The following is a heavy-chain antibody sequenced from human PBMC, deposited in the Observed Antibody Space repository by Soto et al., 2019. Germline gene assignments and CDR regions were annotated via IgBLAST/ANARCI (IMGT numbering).Heavy chain of an antibody. D-gene: IGHD2-2*01. V-gene: IGHV1-2*04. J-gene: IGHJ6*03. CDR1: GYTFTGYY. Sequence: ASVKVSCKASGYTFTGYYMHWVRQAPGQGLEWMGWINPNSGGTNYAQKFQGWVTMTRDTSISTAYMELSRLRSDDTAVYYCAREYRDIVVVPAAMAVDYYYMDVWGKGTTVTVSS. CDR2: INPNSGGT. CDR3: AREYRDIVVVPAAMAVDYYYMDV.